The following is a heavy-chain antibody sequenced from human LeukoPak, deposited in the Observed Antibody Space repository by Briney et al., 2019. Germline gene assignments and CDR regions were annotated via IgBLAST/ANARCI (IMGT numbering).Heavy chain of an antibody. D-gene: IGHD5-18*01. Sequence: SETLSLTCAVYGGSFSGYYWSWIRQPPGKGLEWIGEINHSGSTNYNPSLKSRVTISVDTSKNQFSLKLSSVTAADTAEYYCARGVRGYSYDFDYWGQGTLVTVSS. CDR1: GGSFSGYY. J-gene: IGHJ4*02. CDR3: ARGVRGYSYDFDY. V-gene: IGHV4-34*01. CDR2: INHSGST.